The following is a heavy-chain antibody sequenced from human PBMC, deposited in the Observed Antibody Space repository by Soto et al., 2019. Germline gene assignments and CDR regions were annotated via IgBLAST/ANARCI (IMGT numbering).Heavy chain of an antibody. D-gene: IGHD3-10*01. V-gene: IGHV1-46*01. CDR2: INPSGGST. CDR1: GYTFTSYF. Sequence: GASVKVSCKASGYTFTSYFIHWVRQAPGQGLEWMGIINPSGGSTTYAQKFQGRITMTRDTSTSTVYMQLSSLRSEDTAVYYCSGENYGLPDDYWCQGTLVTVS. CDR3: SGENYGLPDDY. J-gene: IGHJ4*02.